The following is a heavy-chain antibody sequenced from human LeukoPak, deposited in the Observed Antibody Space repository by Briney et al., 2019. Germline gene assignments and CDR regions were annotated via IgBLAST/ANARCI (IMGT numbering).Heavy chain of an antibody. Sequence: ASVKVSCKASGYTFTGYYMHWVRQAPGKGLEWMGGFDPEDGETIYTQKFQGRVTMTEDTSTDTAYMELSSLRFEDTAVYYCATRYYDSSSSIDRWGQGTLVTVSS. CDR2: FDPEDGET. J-gene: IGHJ5*02. V-gene: IGHV1-24*01. D-gene: IGHD3-22*01. CDR1: GYTFTGYY. CDR3: ATRYYDSSSSIDR.